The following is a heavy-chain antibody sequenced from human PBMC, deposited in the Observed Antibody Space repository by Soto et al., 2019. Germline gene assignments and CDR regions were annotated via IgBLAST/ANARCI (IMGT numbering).Heavy chain of an antibody. CDR3: AKDITRGPYGDYGMDV. CDR1: GFTFDDYT. D-gene: IGHD3-3*01. Sequence: GGSLRLSCAASGFTFDDYTMHWVRQAPGKGLEWVSLISWDGGSTYYADSVKGRFTISRDNSKNSLYLQMNSLRTEDTALYYCAKDITRGPYGDYGMDVWGQGTTVTVSS. CDR2: ISWDGGST. J-gene: IGHJ6*02. V-gene: IGHV3-43*01.